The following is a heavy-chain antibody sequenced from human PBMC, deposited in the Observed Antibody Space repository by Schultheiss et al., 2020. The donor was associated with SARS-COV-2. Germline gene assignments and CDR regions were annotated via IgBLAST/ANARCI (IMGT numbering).Heavy chain of an antibody. Sequence: GGSLRLSCAASGFTFNFYSMNWVRQAPGKGLEWVSYISSSGSTIYYADSVKGRFTISRDNAKNSLYLQMNSLRAEDTAVYYCAREGGVKESSGYYSPHYYYYYGMDVWGQGTTVTVSS. J-gene: IGHJ6*02. D-gene: IGHD3-22*01. V-gene: IGHV3-48*04. CDR1: GFTFNFYS. CDR3: AREGGVKESSGYYSPHYYYYYGMDV. CDR2: ISSSGSTI.